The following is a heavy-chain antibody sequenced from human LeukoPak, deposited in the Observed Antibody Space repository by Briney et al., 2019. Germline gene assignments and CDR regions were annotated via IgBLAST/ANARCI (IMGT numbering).Heavy chain of an antibody. CDR3: ARDQGEPGGIDY. CDR2: INTDGSST. D-gene: IGHD1-14*01. V-gene: IGHV3-74*01. CDR1: GFTFSSYW. J-gene: IGHJ4*02. Sequence: GGSLKLSCAASGFTFSSYWMHWVRQAPGKGLVWVSLINTDGSSTSYADSVKGRFTISRDNAKNTLYLQMNSLRAEDTAVYYCARDQGEPGGIDYWGQGTLVTVSS.